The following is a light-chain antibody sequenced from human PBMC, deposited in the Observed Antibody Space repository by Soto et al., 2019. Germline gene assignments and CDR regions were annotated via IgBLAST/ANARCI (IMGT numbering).Light chain of an antibody. CDR2: DTS. V-gene: IGKV3-11*01. Sequence: EIVLTQSPATLSLSPGEVATLSCRASQSSGSYLAWYQQKPGQAPRLLIYDTSNRATGIPARFSGSGSGTDFTLTISSLEPEDFAVYYCQRRSDSLTFGGGTKVEIK. J-gene: IGKJ4*01. CDR3: QRRSDSLT. CDR1: QSSGSY.